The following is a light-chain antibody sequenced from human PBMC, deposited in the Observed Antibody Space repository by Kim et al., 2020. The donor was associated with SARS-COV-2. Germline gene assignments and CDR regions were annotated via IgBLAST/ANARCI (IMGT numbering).Light chain of an antibody. J-gene: IGLJ1*01. CDR2: DVT. CDR3: NSYTSSTSDV. Sequence: GHSLPTSCTGTRSYVSHYNSVSWYQQHPGKAPKLMIYDVTKRPSGVSIRFSGSKSGNTASLTISGLQAEDEADYYCNSYTSSTSDVFGTGTKVTVL. CDR1: RSYVSHYNS. V-gene: IGLV2-14*04.